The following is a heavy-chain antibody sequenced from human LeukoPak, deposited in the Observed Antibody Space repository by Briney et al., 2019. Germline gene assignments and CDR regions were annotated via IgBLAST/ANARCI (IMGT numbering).Heavy chain of an antibody. CDR3: ARDLGIFGDFDY. Sequence: PGGSLRLSCTTSGFSFSNFGMHWVRQAPDKGLEWLAFIRYDGSNEYSADSVKGRFTISRDNSRNTLSLQMDSLRSEDTAVYYCARDLGIFGDFDYWGQGTLVIVSS. CDR2: IRYDGSNE. D-gene: IGHD3-3*01. J-gene: IGHJ4*02. CDR1: GFSFSNFG. V-gene: IGHV3-30*02.